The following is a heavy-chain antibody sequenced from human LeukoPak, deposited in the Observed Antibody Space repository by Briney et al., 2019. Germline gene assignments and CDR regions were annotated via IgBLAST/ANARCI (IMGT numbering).Heavy chain of an antibody. CDR3: ARVTDWNDFDY. D-gene: IGHD1-1*01. J-gene: IGHJ4*02. CDR2: IIYSGST. Sequence: PSETLSLTCSVSGASIRTNYWSWIRQPPGKTPEWIGYIIYSGSTNYNPSLKSRVTMSIDTSKNQLSPKLTSVTAADTAVYYCARVTDWNDFDYWGQGTLVTVSS. CDR1: GASIRTNY. V-gene: IGHV4-59*01.